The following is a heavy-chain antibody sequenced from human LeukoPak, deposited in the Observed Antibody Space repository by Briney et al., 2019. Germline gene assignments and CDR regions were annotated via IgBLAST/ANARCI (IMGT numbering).Heavy chain of an antibody. D-gene: IGHD3-3*01. CDR3: ARDGEYYDFWSGYHPLFDY. V-gene: IGHV3-21*01. CDR2: ISSSSSYI. Sequence: PGGSLRLSCAASGFTFSSYSMNWVRQAPGKGLEWVSSISSSSSYIYYADSVKGRCTISRDNAKNSLYLQMNSLRAEDTAVYYCARDGEYYDFWSGYHPLFDYWGQGTLVTVSS. CDR1: GFTFSSYS. J-gene: IGHJ4*02.